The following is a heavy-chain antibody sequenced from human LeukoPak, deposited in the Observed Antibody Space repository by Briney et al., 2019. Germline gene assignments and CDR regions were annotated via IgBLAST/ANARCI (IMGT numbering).Heavy chain of an antibody. V-gene: IGHV3-53*01. CDR3: AKDYICFGRFDY. CDR1: GFGLSRNS. Sequence: PGGSLRLSCAASGFGLSRNSMGGVRQAPGKGLEWVSVIYSGGSTYYADSVKGRFTISRDSSKNTLYLQMNSLRAEDTAVYYCAKDYICFGRFDYWGQGTLVTVSS. J-gene: IGHJ4*02. D-gene: IGHD3/OR15-3a*01. CDR2: IYSGGST.